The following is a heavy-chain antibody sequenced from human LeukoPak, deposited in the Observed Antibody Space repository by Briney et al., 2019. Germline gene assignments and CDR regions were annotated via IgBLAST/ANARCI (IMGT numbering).Heavy chain of an antibody. CDR2: IYQSGTT. D-gene: IGHD5-18*01. Sequence: SETVSLTCAVSGASIISSNWWTWVRQSPEKGLEWIGEIYQSGTTNYNPSLKRRVTISVDKSKNQFSLKLNFVTAADTAVYYCARDRDTAMALDYWGQGTLVTVSS. CDR3: ARDRDTAMALDY. V-gene: IGHV4-4*02. J-gene: IGHJ4*02. CDR1: GASIISSNW.